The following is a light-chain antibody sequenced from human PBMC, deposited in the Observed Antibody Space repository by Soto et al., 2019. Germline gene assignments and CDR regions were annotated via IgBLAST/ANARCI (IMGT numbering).Light chain of an antibody. CDR3: CSYTTSNTRQIV. J-gene: IGLJ1*01. CDR1: SSDVGGYNY. Sequence: QSALTQPASVSGSPGQSITISCTGTSSDVGGYNYVSWYQHHPGKAPKLMIYDVSNRPSGVSNRFSGSKSGNTASLTISGPQAEDEADYYCCSYTTSNTRQIVFGTGTKVTVL. CDR2: DVS. V-gene: IGLV2-14*03.